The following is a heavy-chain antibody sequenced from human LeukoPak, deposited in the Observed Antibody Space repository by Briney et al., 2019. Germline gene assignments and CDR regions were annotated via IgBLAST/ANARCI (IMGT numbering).Heavy chain of an antibody. V-gene: IGHV1-18*01. CDR1: GYTFTSYG. CDR2: ISAYNGNT. CDR3: ARSMGYYYDSSGYFQH. Sequence: ASVKVSCKASGYTFTSYGISWVRQAPGQGLGWMGWISAYNGNTNYARNLQGRVTMTTDTSTSTAYMELRSLRSDDTAVYYCARSMGYYYDSSGYFQHWGQGTLVTVSS. D-gene: IGHD3-22*01. J-gene: IGHJ1*01.